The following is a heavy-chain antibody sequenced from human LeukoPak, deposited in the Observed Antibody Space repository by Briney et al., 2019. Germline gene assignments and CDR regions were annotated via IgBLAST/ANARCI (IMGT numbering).Heavy chain of an antibody. CDR3: ARHRPTYYDSWSGPMGDAFDT. D-gene: IGHD3-3*01. Sequence: PSETLSLTCAVSGYSISSGYYWGWIRQPPGKGLEWIGSIYHSGSTYYNPSLKSRVTISVDTSKNQFSLKLSSVTAADTAVYYCARHRPTYYDSWSGPMGDAFDTWGQGTMVTVSS. J-gene: IGHJ3*02. V-gene: IGHV4-38-2*01. CDR1: GYSISSGYY. CDR2: IYHSGST.